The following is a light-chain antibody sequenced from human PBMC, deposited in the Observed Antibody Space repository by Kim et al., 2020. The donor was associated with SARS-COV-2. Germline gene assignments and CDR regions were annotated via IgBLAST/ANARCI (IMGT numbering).Light chain of an antibody. CDR3: QQDGSSPS. CDR1: LGVSSYS. Sequence: LAQGQPAPPACGARLGVSSYSVAWYQQKPRQTPRPLIYGASRRATGIPYMVSGSGYGTHFTLTISRLELEDFAVYYCQQDGSSPSFGGGTKMDIK. J-gene: IGKJ4*01. CDR2: GAS. V-gene: IGKV3-20*01.